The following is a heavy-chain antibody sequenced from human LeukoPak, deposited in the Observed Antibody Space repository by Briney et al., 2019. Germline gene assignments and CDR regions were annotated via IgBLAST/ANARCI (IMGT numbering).Heavy chain of an antibody. CDR2: IYASGST. CDR3: ARDVVAAAGTWDY. Sequence: PSETLSLTCTVSGGSISTDYWSWIRQPAGKGLEWIGRIYASGSTNYNPSLKSRVTMSVDTSKNQFSLRLSSVTAADTAMYYCARDVVAAAGTWDYWGQGTLVTVSS. V-gene: IGHV4-4*07. J-gene: IGHJ4*02. CDR1: GGSISTDY. D-gene: IGHD6-13*01.